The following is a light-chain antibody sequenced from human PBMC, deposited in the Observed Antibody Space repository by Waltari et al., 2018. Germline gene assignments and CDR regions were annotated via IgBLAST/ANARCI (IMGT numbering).Light chain of an antibody. J-gene: IGLJ3*02. V-gene: IGLV7-43*01. CDR3: LLYYGGAWV. Sequence: QTVVTQEPSLTVSPGGTVTLTCASSKGAVTSGYYPSWLQQKPGQPPRALIYSTSNKNSWTPARFSGSLLGGKAALTLSGVQPEDDADYYCLLYYGGAWVFGGGTKLAVL. CDR1: KGAVTSGYY. CDR2: STS.